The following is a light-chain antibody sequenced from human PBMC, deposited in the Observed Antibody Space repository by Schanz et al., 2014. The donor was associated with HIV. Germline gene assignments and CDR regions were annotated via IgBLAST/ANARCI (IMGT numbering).Light chain of an antibody. CDR2: KAS. J-gene: IGKJ2*01. CDR1: QSISNW. Sequence: IQMTQSPSTLSASVGDRVTISCRASQSISNWLAWYQQKPGKAPKLLIYKASSLQSGVPSRFSGSGSGTEFTLNISSLQPDDFATYYCQQYDSYWAFGPGTKLQIK. CDR3: QQYDSYWA. V-gene: IGKV1-5*03.